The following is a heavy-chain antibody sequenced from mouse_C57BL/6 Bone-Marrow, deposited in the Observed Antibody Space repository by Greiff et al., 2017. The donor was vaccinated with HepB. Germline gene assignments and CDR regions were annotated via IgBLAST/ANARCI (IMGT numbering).Heavy chain of an antibody. J-gene: IGHJ3*01. Sequence: QVHVKQSGAELARPGASVKLSCKASGYTFTSYGISWVKQRTGQGLEWIGEIYPRSGNNYYNEKFKGKATLTADKSSSTAYMELRSLTSEDSAVYFCARWGGLFAYWGQGTLVTVSA. V-gene: IGHV1-81*01. CDR2: IYPRSGNN. CDR1: GYTFTSYG. CDR3: ARWGGLFAY. D-gene: IGHD1-1*02.